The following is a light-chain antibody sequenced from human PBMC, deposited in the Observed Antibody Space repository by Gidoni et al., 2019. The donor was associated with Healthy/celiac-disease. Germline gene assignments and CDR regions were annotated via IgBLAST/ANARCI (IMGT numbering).Light chain of an antibody. Sequence: EMVLTQSPGTLSLSPGQSATLSCRASQSISSSQLAWYQQKPGQAPRPLMYGASSRATGIPDRSSGSGSGTDFTLTISRLEPEDFAVYYCQHCGNFGGGTKVE. V-gene: IGKV3-20*01. CDR3: QHCGN. J-gene: IGKJ4*01. CDR1: QSISSSQ. CDR2: GAS.